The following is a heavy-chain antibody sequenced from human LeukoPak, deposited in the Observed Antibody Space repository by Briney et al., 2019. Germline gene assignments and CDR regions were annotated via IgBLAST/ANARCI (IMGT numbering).Heavy chain of an antibody. CDR3: ARLRGNYFPDY. Sequence: PSETLSLTCAVFGGSLSDYYWTWIRQPPGKGLEWIGNIYYSGSTNYNPSLKSRLTILVDTSKNQFSLKLTSVTAADTAVYYCARLRGNYFPDYWGQGTLVTVSS. D-gene: IGHD4-11*01. CDR1: GGSLSDYY. CDR2: IYYSGST. V-gene: IGHV4-59*01. J-gene: IGHJ4*02.